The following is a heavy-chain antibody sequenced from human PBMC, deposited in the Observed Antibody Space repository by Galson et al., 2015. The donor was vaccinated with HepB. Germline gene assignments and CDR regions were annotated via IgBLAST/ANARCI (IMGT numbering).Heavy chain of an antibody. J-gene: IGHJ6*02. CDR1: GFTFSSYA. V-gene: IGHV3-23*01. CDR2: ISGSGGST. D-gene: IGHD2-21*02. CDR3: AKGPGVTYYYYYYGMDV. Sequence: SLRLSCAASGFTFSSYAMSWVRQAPGKGLEWVSAISGSGGSTYYADSVKGRFTISRDNSKNTLYLQMNSLRAEDTAVYYCAKGPGVTYYYYYYGMDVWGQGTTVTVSS.